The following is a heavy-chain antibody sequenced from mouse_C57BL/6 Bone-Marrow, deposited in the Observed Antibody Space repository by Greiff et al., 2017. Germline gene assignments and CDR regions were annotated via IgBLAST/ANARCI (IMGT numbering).Heavy chain of an antibody. V-gene: IGHV6-3*01. J-gene: IGHJ3*01. Sequence: EVKLMESGGGLVQPGGSMKLSCVASGFTFSNYWMNWVRQSPEQGLEWVAQIRLKSDNYATHYAESVKGRFTISRDDSKSSVYLQMNNLRAEDSGIYYCTCDYYGRRGFAYWGQGTLVTVSA. D-gene: IGHD1-1*01. CDR2: IRLKSDNYAT. CDR1: GFTFSNYW. CDR3: TCDYYGRRGFAY.